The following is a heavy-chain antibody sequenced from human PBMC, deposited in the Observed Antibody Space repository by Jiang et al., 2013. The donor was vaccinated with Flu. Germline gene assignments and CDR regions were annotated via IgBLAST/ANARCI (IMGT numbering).Heavy chain of an antibody. CDR1: GGSISSYY. CDR2: IYYSGST. V-gene: IGHV4-59*01. J-gene: IGHJ4*02. D-gene: IGHD3-22*01. Sequence: LLKPSETLSLTCTVSGGSISSYYWSWIRQPPGKGLEWIGYIYYSGSTNYNPSLKSRVTISVDTSKNQFSLKLSSVTAADTAVYYCARVSYYDSSGYFDYWGQGTLVTVSS. CDR3: ARVSYYDSSGYFDY.